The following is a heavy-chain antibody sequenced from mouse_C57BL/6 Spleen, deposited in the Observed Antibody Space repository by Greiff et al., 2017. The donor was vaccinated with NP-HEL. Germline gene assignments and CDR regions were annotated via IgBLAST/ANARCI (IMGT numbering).Heavy chain of an antibody. J-gene: IGHJ3*01. Sequence: QVQLQQSGAELVRPGTSVKVSCKASGYAFTNYLIEWVKQRPGQGLEWIGVINPGSGGTNYNEKFKGKATLTADKSSSTAYMQLSSLTSEDSAVYFCARSDSSGSAWFAYWGQGTLVTVSA. D-gene: IGHD3-2*02. CDR2: INPGSGGT. CDR3: ARSDSSGSAWFAY. CDR1: GYAFTNYL. V-gene: IGHV1-54*01.